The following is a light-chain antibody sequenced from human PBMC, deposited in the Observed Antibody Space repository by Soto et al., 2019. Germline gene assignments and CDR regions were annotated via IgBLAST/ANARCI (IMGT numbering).Light chain of an antibody. CDR1: SSDVGGYNS. CDR3: TSYTSSSTLDWV. CDR2: DVT. J-gene: IGLJ3*02. Sequence: QSALTQPASVSGSPGQSITISCTGTSSDVGGYNSVSWYQQHPGKAPKLMIYDVTKRPSGVSNRFSGSKSGNTASLTISGLQAEDEADYYCTSYTSSSTLDWVFGGGTKVTVL. V-gene: IGLV2-14*03.